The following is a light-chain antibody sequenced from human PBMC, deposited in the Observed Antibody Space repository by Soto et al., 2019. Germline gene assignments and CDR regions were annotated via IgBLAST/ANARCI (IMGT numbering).Light chain of an antibody. J-gene: IGKJ3*01. CDR1: QDINNY. CDR3: QQYDNLPQFT. V-gene: IGKV1-33*01. CDR2: DAS. Sequence: DIQMTQSPSSLSASVGDRVTITCQASQDINNYLNWYQQKPGKAPKLLIYDASNLETGVPSRFSGSRSGTDFTFTISNLQPEDIEKYYCQQYDNLPQFTFGPGTKVDIK.